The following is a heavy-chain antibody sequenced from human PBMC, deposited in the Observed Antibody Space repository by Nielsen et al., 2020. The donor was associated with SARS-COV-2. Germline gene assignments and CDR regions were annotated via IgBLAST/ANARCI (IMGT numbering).Heavy chain of an antibody. D-gene: IGHD3-16*01. CDR2: LYSGGTT. CDR1: GLSVSDNN. CDR3: ARDHGGGRADGFDI. V-gene: IGHV3-53*01. Sequence: GGSLRLSCAVSGLSVSDNNMNWVRQAPGKGLEWVSILYSGGTTYYADSVKGRFTISRGNSKNTLDLQMNSLRAEDTAVYYCARDHGGGRADGFDIWGQGTMVTVSS. J-gene: IGHJ3*02.